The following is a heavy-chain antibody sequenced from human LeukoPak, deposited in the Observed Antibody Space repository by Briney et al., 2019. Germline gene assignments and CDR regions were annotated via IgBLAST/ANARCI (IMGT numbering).Heavy chain of an antibody. CDR2: IRSKAYGATI. J-gene: IGHJ6*02. CDR3: SRGPAGLLKVYFAMDV. CDR1: GFTFGDHA. V-gene: IGHV3-49*03. Sequence: GGSLRLSCTGCGFTFGDHAMTWFRQTPGKGLEWVSFIRSKAYGATIEYAASVKGRFTISRDDSQSIAYLQMNSLRTEDTAVYYCSRGPAGLLKVYFAMDVWGQGTTVTVSS. D-gene: IGHD2-15*01.